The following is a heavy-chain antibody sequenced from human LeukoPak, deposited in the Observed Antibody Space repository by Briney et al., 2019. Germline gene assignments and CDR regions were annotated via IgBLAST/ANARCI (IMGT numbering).Heavy chain of an antibody. CDR1: GGSFSGYY. D-gene: IGHD2-15*01. CDR2: INHSGST. V-gene: IGHV4-34*01. CDR3: GRDYCSGGSCYIDY. Sequence: SETLSLTCAVYGGSFSGYYWSWIRQPPGKGLEWIGEINHSGSTNYNPSLKSRVTISVDTSKNQFSPKLSSVTAADTAVYYCGRDYCSGGSCYIDYWGQGTLVTVSS. J-gene: IGHJ4*02.